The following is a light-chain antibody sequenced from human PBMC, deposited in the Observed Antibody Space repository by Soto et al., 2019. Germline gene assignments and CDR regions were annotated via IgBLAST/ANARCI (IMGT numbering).Light chain of an antibody. Sequence: QSALTQPPSASGSPGQSVTIPCTGTSSDVGGYDHVSWYQQHPGKAPKLMIYEVTKRPAGVPDRFSGSKSATSASLAISGLRSEDEADYFCAVWDDRLSGPHWEFGGGTKLTVL. CDR3: AVWDDRLSGPHWE. J-gene: IGLJ3*02. CDR1: SSDVGGYDH. V-gene: IGLV2-8*01. CDR2: EVT.